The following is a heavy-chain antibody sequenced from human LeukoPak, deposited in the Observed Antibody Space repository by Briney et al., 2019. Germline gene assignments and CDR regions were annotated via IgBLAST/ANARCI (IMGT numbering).Heavy chain of an antibody. D-gene: IGHD3-3*01. V-gene: IGHV1-18*01. CDR2: ISAYNGNT. J-gene: IGHJ3*02. CDR3: ARGPRITIFGVVMANDAFDI. CDR1: GYTFTSYG. Sequence: ASVKVSCKASGYTFTSYGISWVRRAPGQGLEWMGWISAYNGNTNYAQKLQGRVTMTTDTSTSTAYMELRSLRSDATAVYYCARGPRITIFGVVMANDAFDIWGQGTMVTVSS.